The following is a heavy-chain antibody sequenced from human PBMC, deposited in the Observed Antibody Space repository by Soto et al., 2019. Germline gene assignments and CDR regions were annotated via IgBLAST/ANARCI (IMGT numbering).Heavy chain of an antibody. Sequence: QITLKESGPPLVKPTQTLTLTCTFSGFSLSTSGVGVGWIRQPPGKALEWLALIYWDDDKRYSPSLKSRLTITTDSSQNQVVLTLTNMDPVDTATSYCAYGATPDLFDYWGQGTLVPVSS. CDR3: AYGATPDLFDY. J-gene: IGHJ4*02. D-gene: IGHD5-12*01. CDR1: GFSLSTSGVG. CDR2: IYWDDDK. V-gene: IGHV2-5*02.